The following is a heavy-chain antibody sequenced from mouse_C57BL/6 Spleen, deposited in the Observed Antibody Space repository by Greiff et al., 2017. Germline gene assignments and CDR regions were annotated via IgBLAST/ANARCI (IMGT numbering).Heavy chain of an antibody. J-gene: IGHJ2*01. D-gene: IGHD2-10*02. Sequence: VQLPQSGPELVKPGASVKISCKASGYAFSSSWMNWVKQRPGKGLEWIGRIYPGDGDTNYNGKFKGKATLTADKSSSTAYMQLSSLTSEDSAVYFGARAGGMADDWGQGTTLTVSS. V-gene: IGHV1-82*01. CDR2: IYPGDGDT. CDR3: ARAGGMADD. CDR1: GYAFSSSW.